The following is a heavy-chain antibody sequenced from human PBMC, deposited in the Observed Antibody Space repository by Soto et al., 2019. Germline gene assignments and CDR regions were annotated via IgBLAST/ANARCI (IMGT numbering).Heavy chain of an antibody. V-gene: IGHV4-4*07. CDR3: ARESGENWTYEAH. CDR1: GASVNTYS. CDR2: IYTSAST. J-gene: IGHJ1*01. Sequence: QVQLQESGPGLVKPSDTLSLTCTVSGASVNTYSWTWIRQPAGKGLEWIGRIYTSASTNYSPSLKGRVTLSVDTSNNQVSLKLTSVTAADTAIYYCARESGENWTYEAHWGQGTLVTVSS. D-gene: IGHD1-7*01.